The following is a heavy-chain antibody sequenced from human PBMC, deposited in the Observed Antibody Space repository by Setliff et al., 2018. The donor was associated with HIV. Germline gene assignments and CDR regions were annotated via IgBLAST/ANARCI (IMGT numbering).Heavy chain of an antibody. Sequence: SQTLSLTCAVSGDSVTSRNWWSWARQAPGKGLDWIGEIYHNGITNYNPSLKSRVAMSVDTSRNQFSLKLTSVTAADTAVYYCARRPIKGYGPFDSWGPGTLVTVSS. CDR1: GDSVTSRNW. CDR3: ARRPIKGYGPFDS. J-gene: IGHJ4*02. CDR2: IYHNGIT. V-gene: IGHV4-4*02. D-gene: IGHD2-15*01.